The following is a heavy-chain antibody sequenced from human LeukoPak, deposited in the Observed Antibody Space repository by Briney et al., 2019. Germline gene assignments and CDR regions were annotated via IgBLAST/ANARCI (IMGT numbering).Heavy chain of an antibody. J-gene: IGHJ4*02. CDR3: ANTRYSSGWPFDY. V-gene: IGHV3-30-3*01. CDR1: GFSFSSYA. Sequence: PGGSLRLSCAASGFSFSSYAMHWVRQAPGKGLEWVAVISYDGSNKYYADSVKGRFTISRDNSKNTLYLQTNSLRAEDTAVYYCANTRYSSGWPFDYWGQGTLVTVSS. D-gene: IGHD6-19*01. CDR2: ISYDGSNK.